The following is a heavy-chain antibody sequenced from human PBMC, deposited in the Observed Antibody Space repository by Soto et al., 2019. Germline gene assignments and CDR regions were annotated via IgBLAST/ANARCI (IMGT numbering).Heavy chain of an antibody. CDR2: IVVGSGNT. CDR3: AAVASYYDFWSGSHGLNV. D-gene: IGHD3-3*01. J-gene: IGHJ6*02. V-gene: IGHV1-58*01. Sequence: ASVKVSCKASGFTFTSSAVQWVRQARGQRLEWIGWIVVGSGNTNYAQKFQERVTITRDMSTSTAYMELSSLRSEDTAVYYCAAVASYYDFWSGSHGLNVWGQGTTVTAP. CDR1: GFTFTSSA.